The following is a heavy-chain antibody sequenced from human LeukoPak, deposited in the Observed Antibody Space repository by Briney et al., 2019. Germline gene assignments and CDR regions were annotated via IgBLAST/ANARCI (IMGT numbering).Heavy chain of an antibody. V-gene: IGHV3-30*04. Sequence: GGSLRLSCAASGFTFSSYAMHWVRQAPGKGLEWVAVISYDGSNKYYADSVKGRFTISRDNSKNTLYLQMNSLRSEDTAVYYCAREKYSYAPILGYWGQGTLVTVSS. CDR3: AREKYSYAPILGY. CDR2: ISYDGSNK. D-gene: IGHD5-18*01. J-gene: IGHJ4*02. CDR1: GFTFSSYA.